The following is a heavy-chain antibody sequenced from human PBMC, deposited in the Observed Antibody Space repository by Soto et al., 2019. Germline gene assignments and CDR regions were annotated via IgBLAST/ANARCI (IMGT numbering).Heavy chain of an antibody. J-gene: IGHJ4*02. Sequence: SVKVSCKASGGTFSSYTISWVRQAPGQGLEWMGRIIPILGIANYAQKLQGRVTITADKSTSTAYMELSSLRSEDTAVYYCARDEGYCSGGSCYPTDYWGQGTLVTVSS. CDR2: IIPILGIA. CDR3: ARDEGYCSGGSCYPTDY. V-gene: IGHV1-69*04. CDR1: GGTFSSYT. D-gene: IGHD2-15*01.